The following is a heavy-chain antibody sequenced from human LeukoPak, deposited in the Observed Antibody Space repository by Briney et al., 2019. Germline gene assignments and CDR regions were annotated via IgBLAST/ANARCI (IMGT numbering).Heavy chain of an antibody. J-gene: IGHJ4*02. V-gene: IGHV3-9*01. CDR3: AKGESYYYDSSVPDY. D-gene: IGHD3-22*01. CDR1: GFTFDDYA. Sequence: AGGSLRLSCAASGFTFDDYAMHWVRQAPGKGLEWVSGISWNSGSLGHADSVKGRFTISRDNAKNSLYLQMNSLRAEDTALYYCAKGESYYYDSSVPDYWGQGTLVTVSS. CDR2: ISWNSGSL.